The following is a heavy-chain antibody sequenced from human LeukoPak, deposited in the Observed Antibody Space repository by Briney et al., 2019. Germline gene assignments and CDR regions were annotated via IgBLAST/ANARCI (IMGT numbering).Heavy chain of an antibody. CDR3: ARAKTTHAAYYYYYMDV. CDR2: IIPIFGTA. J-gene: IGHJ6*03. D-gene: IGHD4-11*01. V-gene: IGHV1-69*13. Sequence: SVKVSCKASGGTFSSYAISWVRQAPGQGLEWMGGIIPIFGTANYAQKFQGRVTITADESTSTAYMELSSLRSEDTAVYYCARAKTTHAAYYYYYMDVWGKGTTVTVSS. CDR1: GGTFSSYA.